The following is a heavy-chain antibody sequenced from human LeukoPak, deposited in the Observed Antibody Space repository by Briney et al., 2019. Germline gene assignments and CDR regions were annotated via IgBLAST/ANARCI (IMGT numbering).Heavy chain of an antibody. CDR1: GGSISSYY. Sequence: PSETLSLTCTVSGGSISSYYWSWIRQPAGKGLEWIGRIYTSGSTNYNPSPKSRVTISVDTSKNQFSLKLSSVTAADTAVYYCARAAPYCGGDCYPNYFDYWGQGTLVTVSS. V-gene: IGHV4-4*07. CDR3: ARAAPYCGGDCYPNYFDY. D-gene: IGHD2-21*01. CDR2: IYTSGST. J-gene: IGHJ4*02.